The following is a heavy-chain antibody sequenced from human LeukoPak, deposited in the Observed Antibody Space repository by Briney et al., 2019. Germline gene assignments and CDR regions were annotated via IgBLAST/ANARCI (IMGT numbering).Heavy chain of an antibody. Sequence: GASVKVSCKASGYTFTGYYIHWVRQAPGQGLEWMGWINPNSGGTNYAQKFQGRVTMTRDTSISTAYMELSRLRSDDTAVYYCASFQFSGYGPTKKGFDYWGQGTLVTVSS. CDR3: ASFQFSGYGPTKKGFDY. J-gene: IGHJ4*02. V-gene: IGHV1-2*02. D-gene: IGHD5-12*01. CDR1: GYTFTGYY. CDR2: INPNSGGT.